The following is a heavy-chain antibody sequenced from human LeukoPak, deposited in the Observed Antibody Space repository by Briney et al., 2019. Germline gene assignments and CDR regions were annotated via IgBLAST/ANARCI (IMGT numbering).Heavy chain of an antibody. Sequence: GGSLRLSCAASGFTFSSYWMNWVRQAPGKGLVWVSRIASDGSSTTYADSVEGRFSISRDNAKNTLHLQMNSLRVEDTAVYYCARGRPHGNDYWGQGTLVTVSS. CDR3: ARGRPHGNDY. CDR2: IASDGSST. J-gene: IGHJ4*02. V-gene: IGHV3-74*01. D-gene: IGHD4-23*01. CDR1: GFTFSSYW.